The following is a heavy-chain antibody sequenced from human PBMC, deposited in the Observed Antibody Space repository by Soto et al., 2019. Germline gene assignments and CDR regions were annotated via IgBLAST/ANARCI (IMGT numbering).Heavy chain of an antibody. CDR1: GYTFTGYY. CDR3: SAGVVIIWYYGMDV. V-gene: IGHV1-2*02. D-gene: IGHD3-3*01. CDR2: INPNSGGT. Sequence: GASVKVSCKASGYTFTGYYMHWVRQAPGQGLEWMGWINPNSGGTNYAQKFQGRVTMTRDTSISTAYLELSRLRSDDTAVYYCSAGVVIIWYYGMDVWGQGTTVTVSS. J-gene: IGHJ6*02.